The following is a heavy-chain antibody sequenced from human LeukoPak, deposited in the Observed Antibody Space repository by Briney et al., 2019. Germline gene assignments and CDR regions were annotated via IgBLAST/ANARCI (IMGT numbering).Heavy chain of an antibody. Sequence: PGGSLRLSCEASGFTFSSYWMSWVRQAPGKGLEWVANIKQDGSDKYYVDSLKGRFTVSRDNAKNSLYLQINSLRVGDTAVYYCARALQGGHNYYDPNGYYPQYFGSWGQGTLVTVSS. J-gene: IGHJ4*02. D-gene: IGHD3-22*01. CDR1: GFTFSSYW. V-gene: IGHV3-7*01. CDR3: ARALQGGHNYYDPNGYYPQYFGS. CDR2: IKQDGSDK.